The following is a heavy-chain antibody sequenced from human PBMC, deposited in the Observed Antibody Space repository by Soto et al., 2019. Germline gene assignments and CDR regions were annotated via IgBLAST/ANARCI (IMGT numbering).Heavy chain of an antibody. CDR3: ARDEGGCSGGSCYSPYNWFDP. CDR1: GGTFSSYA. Sequence: QVQLVQSGAEVKKPGSSVKVSCKASGGTFSSYAISWVRQAPGQGLEWMGGIIPIFGTANYAQKFQGRVTITADDSTSTADMELSSLRSEDTDVYYCARDEGGCSGGSCYSPYNWFDPWGQGTLVTVSS. CDR2: IIPIFGTA. D-gene: IGHD2-15*01. V-gene: IGHV1-69*12. J-gene: IGHJ5*02.